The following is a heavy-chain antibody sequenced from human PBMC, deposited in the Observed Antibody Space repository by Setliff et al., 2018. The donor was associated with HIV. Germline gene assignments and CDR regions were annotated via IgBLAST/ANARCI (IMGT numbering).Heavy chain of an antibody. J-gene: IGHJ6*02. CDR2: ISSSGSTI. CDR1: GFTFSSYA. Sequence: GGSLRLSCAASGFTFSSYAMSWVRQTPEKGLEWVSYISSSGSTIYYADSVKGRFTISRDGSKNTLFLQMNSLRPEDTAVYYCARDCRVGWVFTYGMDVWGQGTLVTVSS. D-gene: IGHD6-13*01. CDR3: ARDCRVGWVFTYGMDV. V-gene: IGHV3-48*01.